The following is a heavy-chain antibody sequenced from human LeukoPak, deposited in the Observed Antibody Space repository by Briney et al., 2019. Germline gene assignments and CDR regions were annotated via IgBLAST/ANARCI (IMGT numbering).Heavy chain of an antibody. Sequence: GKPLLNSCKGSGFSFTSYWIVWVRQMPGKGLESMGIIYPGDSDPSYSPSFQGQVTISADKSFSPAYLQWSSLKASDTAMYYCARRHSGTTGRYFDLWGRGTLVTVSS. V-gene: IGHV5-51*01. D-gene: IGHD3-10*01. CDR3: ARRHSGTTGRYFDL. J-gene: IGHJ2*01. CDR1: GFSFTSYW. CDR2: IYPGDSDP.